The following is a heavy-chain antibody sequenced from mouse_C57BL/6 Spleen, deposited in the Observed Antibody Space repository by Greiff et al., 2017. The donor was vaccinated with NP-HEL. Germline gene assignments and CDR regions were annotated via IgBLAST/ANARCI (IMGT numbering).Heavy chain of an antibody. Sequence: QVQLKQSGPELVKPGASVKISCKASGYAFSSSWMNWVKQRPGKGLEWIGRIYPGDGDTNYNGKFKGKATLTADKSSSTAYMQLSSLTSEDSAVYFCATGYYAYFDYWGQGTTLTVSS. CDR1: GYAFSSSW. CDR2: IYPGDGDT. J-gene: IGHJ2*01. V-gene: IGHV1-82*01. D-gene: IGHD1-1*01. CDR3: ATGYYAYFDY.